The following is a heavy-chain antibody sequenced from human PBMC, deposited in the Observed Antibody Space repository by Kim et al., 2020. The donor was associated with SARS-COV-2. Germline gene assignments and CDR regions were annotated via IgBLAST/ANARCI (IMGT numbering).Heavy chain of an antibody. V-gene: IGHV3-30-3*01. CDR3: ARDPSGRVDYFDY. CDR1: GFTFSSYA. J-gene: IGHJ4*02. Sequence: GGSLRLSCAASGFTFSSYAMHWVRQAPGKGLEWVAVISYDGSNKYYADSVKGRFTISRDNSKNTLYLQMNSLRAEDTAVYYCARDPSGRVDYFDYWGQGTLVTVSS. CDR2: ISYDGSNK.